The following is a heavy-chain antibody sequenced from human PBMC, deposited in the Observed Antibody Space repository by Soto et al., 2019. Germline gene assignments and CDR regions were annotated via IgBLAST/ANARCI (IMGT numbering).Heavy chain of an antibody. CDR2: ISSSSSYT. CDR1: GLTFSGYY. CDR3: ARVVEYYYDSSGMSWFDP. J-gene: IGHJ5*02. D-gene: IGHD3-22*01. V-gene: IGHV3-11*06. Sequence: WGSLRLSCAASGLTFSGYYMSWIRQAPGKGLEWVSYISSSSSYTNYADSVKGRFTISRDNAKNSLYLQMNSLRAEDTAVYYCARVVEYYYDSSGMSWFDPWGRGTLVTVSS.